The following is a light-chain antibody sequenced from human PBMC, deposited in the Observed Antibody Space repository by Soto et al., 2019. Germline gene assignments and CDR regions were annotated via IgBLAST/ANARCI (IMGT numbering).Light chain of an antibody. CDR3: QQYGGLPFT. J-gene: IGKJ3*01. V-gene: IGKV3-20*01. CDR2: AAS. CDR1: QSVSVNS. Sequence: ESVLTQSPGTLSLSPGERATLSCRASQSVSVNSLAWYQQKGGQAPRLLIYAASTRATGVPDRFSGIGSGKVFALTISRLESEYSAVYYCQQYGGLPFTVGPGTKVDIK.